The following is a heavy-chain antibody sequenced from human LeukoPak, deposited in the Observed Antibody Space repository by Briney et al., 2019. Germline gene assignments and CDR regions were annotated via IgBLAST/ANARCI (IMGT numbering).Heavy chain of an antibody. CDR2: INPSGGST. CDR3: ARVGGYSLEDYYFDY. V-gene: IGHV1-46*01. Sequence: GASVKVSCKASGYTFTSYDINWVRQATGQGLEWMGIINPSGGSTSYAQKFQGRVTMTRDTSTSTVYMELSSLRSEDTAVYYCARVGGYSLEDYYFDYWGQGTLVTVSS. J-gene: IGHJ4*02. D-gene: IGHD5-18*01. CDR1: GYTFTSYD.